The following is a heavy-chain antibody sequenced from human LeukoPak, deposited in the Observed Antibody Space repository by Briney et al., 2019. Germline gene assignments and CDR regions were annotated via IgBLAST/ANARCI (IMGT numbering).Heavy chain of an antibody. V-gene: IGHV3-23*01. CDR2: ISGTGDSI. CDR3: AKTGGAKYFQH. CDR1: GLTFSSYS. J-gene: IGHJ1*01. D-gene: IGHD2-8*02. Sequence: GGSLRLSCAGSGLTFSSYSMCWVRQAPGRGLEWVSSISGTGDSIFYADSVKGRFSISRDNSKNTLYLQMNSLRAEDTAVYYCAKTGGAKYFQHWGQGTLVTVSS.